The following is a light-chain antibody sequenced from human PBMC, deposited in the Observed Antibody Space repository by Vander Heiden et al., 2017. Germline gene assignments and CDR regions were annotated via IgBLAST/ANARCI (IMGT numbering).Light chain of an antibody. CDR2: NAS. J-gene: IGKJ4*01. CDR1: QSISKS. CDR3: QQSYGPPLT. V-gene: IGKV1-39*01. Sequence: DIHMTQSPTSLSASVGDRVTIPCRASQSISKSLNWYQQKLEKAPNLLIYNASTLRSGVPVRFSGSGSGTDFTLTISSLQPEDFAIYYCQQSYGPPLTFGGGTKVEIQ.